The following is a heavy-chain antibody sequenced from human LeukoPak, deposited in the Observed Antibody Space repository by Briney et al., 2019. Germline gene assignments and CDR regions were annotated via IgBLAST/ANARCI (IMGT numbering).Heavy chain of an antibody. V-gene: IGHV3-23*01. CDR3: AKVRDYCSSTSCYRAPFDY. J-gene: IGHJ4*02. CDR1: GFTFSSYV. CDR2: ISGSGGST. D-gene: IGHD2-2*02. Sequence: PGGSLRLSCAASGFTFSSYVMSWVRQAPGKGLEWVSAISGSGGSTYYADSVKGRFTISRDNSKNTLYLQMNSLRAEDTAVYYCAKVRDYCSSTSCYRAPFDYWGQGTLVTVSS.